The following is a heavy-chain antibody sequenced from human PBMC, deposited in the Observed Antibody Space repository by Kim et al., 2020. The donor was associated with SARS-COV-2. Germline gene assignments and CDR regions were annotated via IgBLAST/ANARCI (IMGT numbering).Heavy chain of an antibody. CDR3: ARHQLPGVAGIYYYYYGMDV. D-gene: IGHD6-19*01. J-gene: IGHJ6*02. CDR2: IDPSDSYT. V-gene: IGHV5-10-1*01. Sequence: GESLKISCKGSGYSFTSYWISWVRQMPGKGLEWMGRIDPSDSYTNYSPSFQGHVTISADKSISTAYLQWSSLKASDTAMYYCARHQLPGVAGIYYYYYGMDVWGQGTTVTVSS. CDR1: GYSFTSYW.